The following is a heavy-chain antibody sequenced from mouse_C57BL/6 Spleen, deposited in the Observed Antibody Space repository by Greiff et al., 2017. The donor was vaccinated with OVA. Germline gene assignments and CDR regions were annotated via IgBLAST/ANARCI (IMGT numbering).Heavy chain of an antibody. D-gene: IGHD1-3*01. CDR3: ARERGQKVFDY. CDR2: IYPGSGST. Sequence: QVQLQQPGAELVKPGASVKMSCKASGYTFTSYWITWVKQRPGQGLEWIGDIYPGSGSTNYNEKFKSKATLTVDTSSSPAYMQLSSLTSEDSADYYGARERGQKVFDYWGQGTTLTVSS. CDR1: GYTFTSYW. J-gene: IGHJ2*01. V-gene: IGHV1-55*01.